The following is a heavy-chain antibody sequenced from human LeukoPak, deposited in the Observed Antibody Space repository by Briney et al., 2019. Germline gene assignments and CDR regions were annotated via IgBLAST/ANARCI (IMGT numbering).Heavy chain of an antibody. CDR1: GYTFTGYY. V-gene: IGHV1-2*02. J-gene: IGHJ5*02. CDR2: INPNSGGT. D-gene: IGHD6-13*01. Sequence: ASVKVSCKASGYTFTGYYMHWVRQAPGQGLEWMGWINPNSGGTNHAQKFQGRVTMTRDTSISTAYMELSRLRSDDTAVYYGARVAYSSRWYGDNWFDPWGQGTLVTVSS. CDR3: ARVAYSSRWYGDNWFDP.